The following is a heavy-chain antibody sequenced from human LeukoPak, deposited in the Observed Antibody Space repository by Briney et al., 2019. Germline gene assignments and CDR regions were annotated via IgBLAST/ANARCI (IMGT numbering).Heavy chain of an antibody. CDR3: ARDRLSCSGGSCSSIDY. CDR2: IYSGGST. D-gene: IGHD2-15*01. J-gene: IGHJ4*02. V-gene: IGHV3-66*01. Sequence: PGGSLRLACPASGFTASRNYTSCVRHPPGEGRGWVSVIYSGGSTYYADSVKGRLTISRDNCKNTLYLQMNSLIAEDTAVYYCARDRLSCSGGSCSSIDYWGQGTLVTVSS. CDR1: GFTASRNY.